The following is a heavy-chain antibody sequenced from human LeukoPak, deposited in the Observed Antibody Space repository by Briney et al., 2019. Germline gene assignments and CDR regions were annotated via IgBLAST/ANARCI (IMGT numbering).Heavy chain of an antibody. Sequence: PSETLSLTCTVSTGSISSGGFYWSWIRQHPGKGLEWIGSIYYTGTSYYNPSLKSRVTISVDTSKNQFSLKLSSVTAADTAVYYCARARFFFPLFDYWGQGTLVTVSS. CDR3: ARARFFFPLFDY. J-gene: IGHJ4*02. D-gene: IGHD3-3*01. V-gene: IGHV4-31*03. CDR1: TGSISSGGFY. CDR2: IYYTGTS.